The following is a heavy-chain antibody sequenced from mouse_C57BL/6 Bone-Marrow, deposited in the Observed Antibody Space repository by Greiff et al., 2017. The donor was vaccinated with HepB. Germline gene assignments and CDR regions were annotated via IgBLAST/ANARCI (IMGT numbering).Heavy chain of an antibody. CDR3: ARYYYGSRGFAY. CDR1: GYSITSGYY. J-gene: IGHJ3*01. CDR2: ISYDGSN. D-gene: IGHD1-1*01. Sequence: EVQLQQSGPGLVKPSQSLSLTCSVTGYSITSGYYWNWIRQFPGNKLEWMGYISYDGSNNYNPSLKNRISITRDTSKNQFFLKLNSVTTEDTATYYCARYYYGSRGFAYWGQGTLVTVSA. V-gene: IGHV3-6*01.